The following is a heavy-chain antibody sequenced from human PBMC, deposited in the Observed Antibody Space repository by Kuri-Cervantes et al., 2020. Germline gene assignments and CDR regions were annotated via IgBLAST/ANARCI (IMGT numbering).Heavy chain of an antibody. CDR2: ISGSSTYI. V-gene: IGHV3-21*01. CDR1: GFTFSSYS. CDR3: ARGPSGYSYVQT. Sequence: GESLKISCAASGFTFSSYSMNWVRQAPGKGLEWVSSISGSSTYIFYADSVKGRFTISRDNARNSLFLQMNSLRAEDTAVYYCARGPSGYSYVQTWGQGTLVTVSS. J-gene: IGHJ4*02. D-gene: IGHD5-18*01.